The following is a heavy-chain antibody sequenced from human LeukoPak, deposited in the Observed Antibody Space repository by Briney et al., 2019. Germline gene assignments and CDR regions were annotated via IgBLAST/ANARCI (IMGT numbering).Heavy chain of an antibody. Sequence: GRSLRLSCAASVFTFSSYGPHWVPQDPGKGPEWVAVIWYDGSNKYYADSVKGRFTISRDNSKNTLYLQMNSLRAEDTAVYYCARDGRGLRLGRFDYWGQGTLVTVSS. CDR3: ARDGRGLRLGRFDY. J-gene: IGHJ4*02. D-gene: IGHD5-12*01. CDR1: VFTFSSYG. V-gene: IGHV3-33*01. CDR2: IWYDGSNK.